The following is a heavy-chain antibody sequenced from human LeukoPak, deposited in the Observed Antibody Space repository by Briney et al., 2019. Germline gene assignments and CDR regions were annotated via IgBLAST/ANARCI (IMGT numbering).Heavy chain of an antibody. J-gene: IGHJ4*02. D-gene: IGHD6-6*01. V-gene: IGHV3-23*01. CDR3: AKHGSGSSITGY. CDR1: GFTFSSYA. CDR2: ISGRGGST. Sequence: GGSLRLSCAASGFTFSSYAMSWVRQAPGKGLEWVSAISGRGGSTYYADSVKGRFTISRDNSKNTLYLQMNSLRAEDTAAYYCAKHGSGSSITGYWGQGTLVTVSS.